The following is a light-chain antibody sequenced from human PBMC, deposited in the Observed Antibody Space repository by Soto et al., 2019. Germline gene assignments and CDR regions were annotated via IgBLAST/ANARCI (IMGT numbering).Light chain of an antibody. CDR2: DVT. CDR1: RRDIGAYDY. J-gene: IGLJ1*01. V-gene: IGLV2-14*01. CDR3: SSYTSSSTPYV. Sequence: SALTPPSSVSGSPGQSITISCTGSRRDIGAYDYVSWYQQRPVKAPKLMIFDVTNRPSGVSDRFSGSKSGNTASLTISGLQTEDEADYYCSSYTSSSTPYVFGTGTKVTVL.